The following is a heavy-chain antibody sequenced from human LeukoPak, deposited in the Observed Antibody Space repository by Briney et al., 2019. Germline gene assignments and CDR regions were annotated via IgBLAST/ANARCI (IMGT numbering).Heavy chain of an antibody. CDR3: ARDGSGILTVYYFDY. D-gene: IGHD3-9*01. CDR1: GFTFSSYG. CDR2: ISYDGSNK. V-gene: IGHV3-30*03. Sequence: PGGTLRLSCAASGFTFSSYGMSWVRQAPGKGLEWVAVISYDGSNKYYADSVKGRFTISRDNSKSTLYLQMNSLRAEDTAVYYCARDGSGILTVYYFDYWGQGTLVTVSS. J-gene: IGHJ4*02.